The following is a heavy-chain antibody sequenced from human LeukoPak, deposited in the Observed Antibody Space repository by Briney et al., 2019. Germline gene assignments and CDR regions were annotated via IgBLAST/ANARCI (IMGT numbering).Heavy chain of an antibody. Sequence: PGGSLRLSCAASGFTFSSYWMSWVRQAPGKGLEWVANIKQDGSEKYYVDSVKGRFTISRDNAKNSLYLQMNSLRAEDTAVYYCAIRRDKRFLEPRDPPNWFDPWGQGTLVTVSS. D-gene: IGHD3-3*01. CDR3: AIRRDKRFLEPRDPPNWFDP. V-gene: IGHV3-7*01. CDR1: GFTFSSYW. J-gene: IGHJ5*02. CDR2: IKQDGSEK.